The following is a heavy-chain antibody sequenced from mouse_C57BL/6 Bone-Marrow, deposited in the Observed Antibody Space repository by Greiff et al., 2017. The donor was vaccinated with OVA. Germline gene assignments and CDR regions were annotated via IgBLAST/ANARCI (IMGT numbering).Heavy chain of an antibody. CDR1: GYAFTNYL. CDR2: INPGSGGT. V-gene: IGHV1-54*01. Sequence: VQRVESGAELVRPGTSVKVSCKASGYAFTNYLIEWVKQRPGQGLEWIGVINPGSGGTNYNEKFKGKATLTADKSSSTAYMQLSSLTSEDSAVYFCARLGNYAMDYWGQGTSVTVSS. CDR3: ARLGNYAMDY. J-gene: IGHJ4*01.